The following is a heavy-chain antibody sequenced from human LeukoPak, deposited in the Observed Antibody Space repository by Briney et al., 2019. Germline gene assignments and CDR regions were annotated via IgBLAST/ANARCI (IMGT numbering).Heavy chain of an antibody. CDR1: GFTFDDYA. CDR2: ISGDGGST. CDR3: ARDTFQPGLIDS. J-gene: IGHJ4*02. D-gene: IGHD2-2*01. Sequence: VWSLRLSCAASGFTFDDYAMHWVRQAPGKGLDWVSLISGDGGSTYYADSVKGRFTISRDNARNPLYLQPSSLRAEDSAVYYCARDTFQPGLIDSWGQGTLVTVSS. V-gene: IGHV3-43*02.